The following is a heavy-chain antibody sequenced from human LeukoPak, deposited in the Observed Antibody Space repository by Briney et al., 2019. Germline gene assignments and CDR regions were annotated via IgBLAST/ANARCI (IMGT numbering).Heavy chain of an antibody. D-gene: IGHD6-13*01. CDR2: TYYSGST. J-gene: IGHJ4*02. CDR3: ARSTTGIYSSTPLDY. V-gene: IGHV4-39*01. Sequence: SETLSLTCTVSGGSISSSHYYWGWIRQPPGKGLECIGSTYYSGSTFYNPSLRSRVTISVDTSKHQFSLKLSSVTAADTAVYYCARSTTGIYSSTPLDYWGQGTLVTVSS. CDR1: GGSISSSHYY.